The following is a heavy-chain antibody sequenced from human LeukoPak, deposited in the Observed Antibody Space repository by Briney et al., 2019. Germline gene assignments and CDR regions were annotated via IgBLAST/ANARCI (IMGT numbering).Heavy chain of an antibody. CDR2: IYYSGST. CDR1: GGSISSSSYY. V-gene: IGHV4-39*01. D-gene: IGHD3-9*01. J-gene: IGHJ3*02. CDR3: AALDWLDAFDI. Sequence: SETLSLTCTVPGGSISSSSYYWGWIRQPPGKGLEWIGSIYYSGSTYYNPSLKSRVTISVDTSKTRFSLKLSSVTAAATAVYYCAALDWLDAFDIWGQGTMVTVSS.